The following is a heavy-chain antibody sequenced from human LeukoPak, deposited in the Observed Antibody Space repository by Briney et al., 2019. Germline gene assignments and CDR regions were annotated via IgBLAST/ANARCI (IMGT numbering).Heavy chain of an antibody. J-gene: IGHJ4*02. V-gene: IGHV3-53*01. D-gene: IGHD3-10*01. CDR3: ARVSFPGKYYYGSGSYYPFDY. Sequence: GGSLRLSCAASGFTVTSNYMNWVRQAPGKGLEWVSVIDRGGSKYYADSVKGRFTISRDNSKNTLYLQMNSLRAEDTAVYYCARVSFPGKYYYGSGSYYPFDYWGQGTLVTVSS. CDR1: GFTVTSNY. CDR2: IDRGGSK.